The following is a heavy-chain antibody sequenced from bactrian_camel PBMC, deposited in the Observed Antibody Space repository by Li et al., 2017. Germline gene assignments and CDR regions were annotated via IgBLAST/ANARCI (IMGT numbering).Heavy chain of an antibody. Sequence: VQLVESGGGSVQPGGSLRLSCAASGNLYNLNCLGWFRQAPGMERERVAAIDYAGFTFYEDSVKGRFSISKANGTLYLQMDSLKPEDTGTYICAAQGPHVYTDPDRGIYCTPDPRYGNWGQGTQVTVS. J-gene: IGHJ4*01. V-gene: IGHV3S53*01. CDR1: GNLYNLNC. D-gene: IGHD2*01. CDR3: AAQGPHVYTDPDRGIYCTPDPRYGN. CDR2: IDYAGFT.